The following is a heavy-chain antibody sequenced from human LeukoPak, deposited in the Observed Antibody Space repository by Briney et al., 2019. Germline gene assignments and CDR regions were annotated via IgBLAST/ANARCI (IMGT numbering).Heavy chain of an antibody. CDR2: IYYSGGT. CDR3: ARARGYYPDY. CDR1: GGSISSGDYY. Sequence: SQTLSLTCTVSGGSISSGDYYWSWIRQPPGKGLEWIGYIYYSGGTYYNPSLKSRVTMSVDTSKNQFSLKLSSVTAADTAEYYCARARGYYPDYWGQGTLVTVSS. J-gene: IGHJ4*02. V-gene: IGHV4-30-4*01.